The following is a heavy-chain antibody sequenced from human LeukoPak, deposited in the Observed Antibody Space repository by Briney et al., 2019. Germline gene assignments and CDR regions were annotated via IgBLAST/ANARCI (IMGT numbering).Heavy chain of an antibody. Sequence: ASVNVSCKASGYTFTSYGISWVRQAPGQGLEWMGWMSAYNGNTNYAQKLQGRVTITTDTSTSTAYMELRSLRSDDTAVYYCARVDKESWFGELLQYYFDYWGQGTLVTVSS. CDR1: GYTFTSYG. J-gene: IGHJ4*02. D-gene: IGHD3-10*01. CDR2: MSAYNGNT. CDR3: ARVDKESWFGELLQYYFDY. V-gene: IGHV1-18*01.